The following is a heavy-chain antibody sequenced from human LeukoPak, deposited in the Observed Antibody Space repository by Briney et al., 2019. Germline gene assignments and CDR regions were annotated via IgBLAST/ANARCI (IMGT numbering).Heavy chain of an antibody. D-gene: IGHD3-3*02. CDR2: IIPIFGTA. CDR3: ARVGRSILGVVTYYYYYGMDV. V-gene: IGHV1-69*13. J-gene: IGHJ6*02. CDR1: GGTFISYA. Sequence: ASVKVSCKASGGTFISYAISWVRQAPGQGLEWMGGIIPIFGTANYAQKFQGRVTITADESTSTAYMELSSLRSEDTAVYYCARVGRSILGVVTYYYYYGMDVWGQGTTVTVSS.